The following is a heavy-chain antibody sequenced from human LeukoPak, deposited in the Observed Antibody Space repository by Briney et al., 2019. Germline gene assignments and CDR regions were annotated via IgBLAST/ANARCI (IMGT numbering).Heavy chain of an antibody. J-gene: IGHJ3*02. CDR3: ARDRDYHDDRTDYYYDAFDI. CDR2: VKQDESEK. V-gene: IGHV3-7*01. D-gene: IGHD3-22*01. Sequence: GGSLRLSCAGSGFTFSNYWMTWVRQAPGKGLEWVAHVKQDESEKHYVDSVKGRFTISRDNAKSSLYLRMDSLRVEDTAVYYCARDRDYHDDRTDYYYDAFDIWGQGTTVTVSS. CDR1: GFTFSNYW.